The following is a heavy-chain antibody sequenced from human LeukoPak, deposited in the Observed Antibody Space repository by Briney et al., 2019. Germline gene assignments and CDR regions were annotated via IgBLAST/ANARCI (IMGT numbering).Heavy chain of an antibody. CDR1: GYTFTGYY. CDR3: ARDIVVVPAAFYYYYYMDV. J-gene: IGHJ6*03. CDR2: INPNSGGT. V-gene: IGHV1-2*02. D-gene: IGHD2-2*01. Sequence: GASVKVSCKASGYTFTGYYMHWVRQAPGQGLEWMGWINPNSGGTNYAQKFQGRATMTRDTSISTAYMELSRLRSDDTAVYYCARDIVVVPAAFYYYYYMDVWGKGTTVTVSS.